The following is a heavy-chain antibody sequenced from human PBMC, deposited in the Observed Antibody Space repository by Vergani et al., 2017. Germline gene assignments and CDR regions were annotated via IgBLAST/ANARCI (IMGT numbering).Heavy chain of an antibody. CDR3: ARVDDCSSTSCYVGYYYYGMDV. CDR1: GFTFSDYY. Sequence: QVQLVESGGGLVKPGGSLRLSCAASGFTFSDYYMSWIRQAPGKELEWVSYISSSGSTIYYADSVKGRFTISRDNAKNSLYLQMNSLRAEDTAVYYCARVDDCSSTSCYVGYYYYGMDVWGQGTTVTVSS. D-gene: IGHD2-2*01. V-gene: IGHV3-11*04. J-gene: IGHJ6*02. CDR2: ISSSGSTI.